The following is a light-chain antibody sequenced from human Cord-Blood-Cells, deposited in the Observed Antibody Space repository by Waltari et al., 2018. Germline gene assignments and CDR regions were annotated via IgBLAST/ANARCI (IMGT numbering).Light chain of an antibody. CDR2: DAS. CDR1: QSISSW. CDR3: QQYNSYWT. J-gene: IGKJ1*01. V-gene: IGKV1-5*01. Sequence: DIQMTQSPSTLSASVGDRVTITCRASQSISSWLAWYQQKPGKAPKLLIYDASSLESGVPGRFSGSGSGTGFTLTISSLQPDDFATYYCQQYNSYWTFGQGTKVEIK.